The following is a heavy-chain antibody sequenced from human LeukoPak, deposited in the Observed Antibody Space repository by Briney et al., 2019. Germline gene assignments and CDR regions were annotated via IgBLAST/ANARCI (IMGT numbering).Heavy chain of an antibody. CDR2: IHYSGTT. D-gene: IGHD6-13*01. CDR3: ARTTEAHSWRTRYYDYYMDV. V-gene: IGHV4-59*01. Sequence: SETLSLTCNISDGSISSYYWSWIRQPPGKGLEWIGYIHYSGTTNYNPSLKSRVTISVDTSKNQFSLKLSSVTAADTAVYYCARTTEAHSWRTRYYDYYMDVWGKGTTVTVSS. CDR1: DGSISSYY. J-gene: IGHJ6*03.